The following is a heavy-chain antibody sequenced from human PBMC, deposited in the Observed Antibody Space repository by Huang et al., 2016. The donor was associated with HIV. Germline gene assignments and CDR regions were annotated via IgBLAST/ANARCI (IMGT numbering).Heavy chain of an antibody. J-gene: IGHJ5*02. CDR3: ARGRGTSWSFFDT. V-gene: IGHV4-34*01. CDR2: ITQSVKT. CDR1: GDSLSGFF. D-gene: IGHD6-13*01. Sequence: QVRLDQWGAGLLKPSETLTLTCAVYGDSLSGFFWSWIRRSPGKGLEWIGEITQSVKTNYNPSSKSRMTIAIDTSKNQFSLKLRSVTANDTSTYFCARGRGTSWSFFDTWGQG.